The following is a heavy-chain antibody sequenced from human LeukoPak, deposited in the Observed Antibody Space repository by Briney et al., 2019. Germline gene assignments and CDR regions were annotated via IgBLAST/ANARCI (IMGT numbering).Heavy chain of an antibody. CDR3: ARGRNDFWSPLDY. J-gene: IGHJ4*02. CDR1: GFTFSSYA. CDR2: ISYDGSNK. D-gene: IGHD3-3*01. Sequence: GGSLRLSCAASGFTFSSYAMHWVRQAPGKGLEWVAVISYDGSNKYYADSVKGRFTISRDNSKNTPYLQMNSLRAEDTAVYYCARGRNDFWSPLDYWGQGTLVTVSS. V-gene: IGHV3-30-3*01.